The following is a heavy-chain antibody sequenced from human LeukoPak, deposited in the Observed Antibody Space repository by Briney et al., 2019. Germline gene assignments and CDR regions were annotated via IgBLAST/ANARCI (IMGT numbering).Heavy chain of an antibody. CDR2: ISYDGSNK. CDR3: AKDTFYHDSSGYYIFDY. D-gene: IGHD3-22*01. J-gene: IGHJ4*02. V-gene: IGHV3-30*18. Sequence: GRSLRLSCAASGFTFSSYGMHWVRQAPGKGLEWVAVISYDGSNKHYADSVKGRFTISRDNSKNTLYLQMNSLRAEDTAVYYCAKDTFYHDSSGYYIFDYWGQGTLVTVSS. CDR1: GFTFSSYG.